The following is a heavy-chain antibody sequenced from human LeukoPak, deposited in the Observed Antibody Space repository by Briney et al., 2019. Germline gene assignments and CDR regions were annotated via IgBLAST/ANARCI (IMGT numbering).Heavy chain of an antibody. CDR1: GFTLSSYS. V-gene: IGHV3-23*01. CDR2: ISGNAGST. Sequence: GGSLRLSCAASGFTLSSYSMSWVRQAPGKGLEWVSLISGNAGSTYYADSVKGRFTISRDNSKNTLYLQMNSLRAEDTAVYYCAKGNGYSSGLHGNDYWGQGTLVTVSS. D-gene: IGHD6-19*01. J-gene: IGHJ4*02. CDR3: AKGNGYSSGLHGNDY.